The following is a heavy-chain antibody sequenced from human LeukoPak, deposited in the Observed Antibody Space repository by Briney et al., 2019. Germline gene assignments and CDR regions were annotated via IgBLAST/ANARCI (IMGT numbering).Heavy chain of an antibody. V-gene: IGHV1-2*02. D-gene: IGHD2-8*01. CDR1: GYTFTGYY. Sequence: GASVKVSCKASGYTFTGYYMHWVRQAPGQGLEWMGWINPNSGGTNYAQKFQGRVTMTRDTSISTAYMELSRLRSDDTAVYYCARSSLQRMVYASLDYWGQGTLVTVSS. CDR2: INPNSGGT. CDR3: ARSSLQRMVYASLDY. J-gene: IGHJ4*02.